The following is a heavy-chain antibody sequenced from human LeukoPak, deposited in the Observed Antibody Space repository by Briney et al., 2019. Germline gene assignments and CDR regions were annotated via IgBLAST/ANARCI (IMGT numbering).Heavy chain of an antibody. V-gene: IGHV3-23*01. J-gene: IGHJ4*02. CDR3: AKGISPMISLLYFDY. CDR1: GFTFSSYG. CDR2: ISGSGVNR. D-gene: IGHD3-22*01. Sequence: GGSLRLSCAASGFTFSSYGMSWVRQAPGKGLEWVSTISGSGVNRDYADSVKGRSIISRDNSKNTLYLQMHSLRAEDTAVYYCAKGISPMISLLYFDYWGQGTLVTVSS.